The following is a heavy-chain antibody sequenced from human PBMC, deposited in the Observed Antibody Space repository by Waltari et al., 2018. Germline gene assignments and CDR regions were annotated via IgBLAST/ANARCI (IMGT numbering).Heavy chain of an antibody. CDR1: GFTFSNDW. CDR2: IKSKTDGGTT. CDR3: TTGSYYDILTGYYRPLSY. J-gene: IGHJ4*02. V-gene: IGHV3-15*07. Sequence: EVQLVESGGGLVKPGGSLSLSCAASGFTFSNDWLNWVRQAPGKGLEWVGRIKSKTDGGTTDYAAPVKGRFTISRDDSKNTLYLQMNSLKTEDTAVYYCTTGSYYDILTGYYRPLSYWGQGTLVTVSS. D-gene: IGHD3-9*01.